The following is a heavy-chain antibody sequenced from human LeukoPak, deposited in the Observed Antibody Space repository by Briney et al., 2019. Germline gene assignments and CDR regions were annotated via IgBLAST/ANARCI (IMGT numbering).Heavy chain of an antibody. CDR3: ARQRYYDILTGYYDVWYFDY. D-gene: IGHD3-9*01. V-gene: IGHV4-39*01. CDR1: GGSISSSNYY. CDR2: ISYSGST. J-gene: IGHJ4*02. Sequence: TPSETLSLTCTVSGGSISSSNYYWGWIRQPPGKGLQWIGSISYSGSTYYNPSLKSRVTISVDTSNSQFSLKLSSVTAADTAVYYCARQRYYDILTGYYDVWYFDYWGQGTLVTVSS.